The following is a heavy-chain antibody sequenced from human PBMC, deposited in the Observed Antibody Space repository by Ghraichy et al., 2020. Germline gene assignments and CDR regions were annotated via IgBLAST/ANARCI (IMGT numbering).Heavy chain of an antibody. J-gene: IGHJ4*02. V-gene: IGHV3-23*01. Sequence: GGSLRLSCAASGFTFSSYAMSWVRQAPGKGLECVSAISGSGISTYYADSVKGRFTISRDNSRNTLYLQMNGLRVEDTALYYCAKEGQIGVAGFDCWGQGTLVTVSS. CDR2: ISGSGIST. CDR1: GFTFSSYA. CDR3: AKEGQIGVAGFDC. D-gene: IGHD6-19*01.